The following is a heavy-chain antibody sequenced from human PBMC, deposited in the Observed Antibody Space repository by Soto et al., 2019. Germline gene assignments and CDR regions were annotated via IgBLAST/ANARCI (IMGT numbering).Heavy chain of an antibody. V-gene: IGHV1-18*01. J-gene: IGHJ6*02. CDR1: GYTFTSYG. CDR3: ARDMGTLEWLPLVYYGMDV. Sequence: ASVKVSCKASGYTFTSYGISWVRQAPGQGLEWMGWISAYNGNTNYAQKLQGRVTMTTDTSTSTAYMELRSLRSDDTAVYYCARDMGTLEWLPLVYYGMDVWGQGTTVTVSS. D-gene: IGHD3-3*01. CDR2: ISAYNGNT.